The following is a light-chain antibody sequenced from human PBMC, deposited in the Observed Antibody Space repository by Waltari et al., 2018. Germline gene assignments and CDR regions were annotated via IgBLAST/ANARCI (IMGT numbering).Light chain of an antibody. J-gene: IGKJ1*01. V-gene: IGKV1-5*03. CDR1: QSISNW. Sequence: DIQLNQSPSTLSASVGDRVTITCRASQSISNWLSWYQQKPGKAPKLLIYKASGLESGVPSRFSGSGSGTEFTLTISGLQLDDFATYFCQQYDTYAFGQGTKVEI. CDR3: QQYDTYA. CDR2: KAS.